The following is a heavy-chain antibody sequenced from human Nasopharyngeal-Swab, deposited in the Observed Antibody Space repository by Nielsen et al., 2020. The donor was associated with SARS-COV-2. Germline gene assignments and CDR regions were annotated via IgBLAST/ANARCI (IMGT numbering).Heavy chain of an antibody. CDR2: ISSSGSTI. Sequence: GESLQISCAASGFTFSDYYMSWIRQAPGKGLEWVSYISSSGSTIYYADSVKGRFTISRDNAKNSLYLQMNSLRAEDTAVYYCAPFWSGYYDYYYGMDVRGQGTTVTVSS. CDR3: APFWSGYYDYYYGMDV. J-gene: IGHJ6*02. D-gene: IGHD3-3*01. V-gene: IGHV3-11*01. CDR1: GFTFSDYY.